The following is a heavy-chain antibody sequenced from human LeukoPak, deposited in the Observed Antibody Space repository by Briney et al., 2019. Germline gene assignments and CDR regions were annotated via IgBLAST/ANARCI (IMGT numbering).Heavy chain of an antibody. V-gene: IGHV3-74*01. Sequence: GGSLRLSCAASGFTFSSHWMHWVRQAPGTGLLWVSRIKSDGSTRYADSVKGRFTISRDNAKNTVSLQMNSLRAEDTGVYYCARAPSEIGGYYPEYFRHWGQGTLVTVSP. D-gene: IGHD3-22*01. CDR3: ARAPSEIGGYYPEYFRH. CDR1: GFTFSSHW. CDR2: IKSDGST. J-gene: IGHJ1*01.